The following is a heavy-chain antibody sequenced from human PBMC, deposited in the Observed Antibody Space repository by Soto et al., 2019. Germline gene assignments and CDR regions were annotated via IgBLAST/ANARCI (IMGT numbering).Heavy chain of an antibody. V-gene: IGHV3-33*01. CDR3: ARRYGSGSYYSYYYYYGMDV. D-gene: IGHD3-10*01. CDR1: GFTFSSYG. J-gene: IGHJ6*02. Sequence: QPGGSLRLSCAAPGFTFSSYGMHWVRQAPGKGLEWVAVIWYDGSNKYYADSVKGRFTISRDNSKNTLYLQMNSLRAEDTAVYYCARRYGSGSYYSYYYYYGMDVWGQGTTVTVSS. CDR2: IWYDGSNK.